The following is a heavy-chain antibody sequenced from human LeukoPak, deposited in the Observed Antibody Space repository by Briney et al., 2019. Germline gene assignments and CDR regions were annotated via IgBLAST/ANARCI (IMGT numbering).Heavy chain of an antibody. Sequence: VASVKVSCKASGYTFTSYGISWVRQAPGQGLEWMGWISAYNGNTNYAQKLQGRVTMTTDTSTSTAYMELRSLRSDDTAVYYCATDLSSLDCSSTSCYPKTDLGWGQGTLATVSS. CDR1: GYTFTSYG. V-gene: IGHV1-18*01. D-gene: IGHD2-2*01. CDR2: ISAYNGNT. CDR3: ATDLSSLDCSSTSCYPKTDLG. J-gene: IGHJ4*02.